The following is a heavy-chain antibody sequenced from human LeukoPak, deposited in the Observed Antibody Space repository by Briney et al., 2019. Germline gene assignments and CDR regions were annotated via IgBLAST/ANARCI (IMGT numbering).Heavy chain of an antibody. CDR3: ARVPVDYGDYDPPYYYYGMDV. V-gene: IGHV1-8*01. D-gene: IGHD4-17*01. Sequence: ASVKVSCKASGYTFTSYDINWVRQATGQGLEWMGWMNPNSGNTGYAQKFQGRVTVTRNTSISTAYMELSSLRSEDTAVYYCARVPVDYGDYDPPYYYYGMDVWGQGTTVTVSS. J-gene: IGHJ6*02. CDR2: MNPNSGNT. CDR1: GYTFTSYD.